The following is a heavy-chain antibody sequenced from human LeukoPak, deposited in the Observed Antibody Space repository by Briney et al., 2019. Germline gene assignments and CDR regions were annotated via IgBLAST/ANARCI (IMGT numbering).Heavy chain of an antibody. V-gene: IGHV4-4*07. CDR1: GGSISSYY. Sequence: SETPSLTCPVSGGSISSYYWSWIRQPAREGLEWIGRIYTSGSTNYNPSLKSRVTMSVDTSKNQFSLKLSSVTAADTAVYYCARLSGSYLDYWGQGTLVTVSS. D-gene: IGHD1-26*01. CDR2: IYTSGST. CDR3: ARLSGSYLDY. J-gene: IGHJ4*02.